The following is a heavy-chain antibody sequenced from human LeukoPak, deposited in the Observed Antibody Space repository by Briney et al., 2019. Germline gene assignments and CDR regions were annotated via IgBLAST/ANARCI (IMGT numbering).Heavy chain of an antibody. J-gene: IGHJ4*02. CDR3: ARGRIEHHLDY. D-gene: IGHD1-14*01. Sequence: SETLSLTCAVYGGSFSGYYWSWIRQPPGKGLEWIGEINHSGSTNYNPSLKSRVTITVDTSKNQFSLKLSSVTAADTAVYYCARGRIEHHLDYWGQGTLVTVSS. V-gene: IGHV4-34*01. CDR1: GGSFSGYY. CDR2: INHSGST.